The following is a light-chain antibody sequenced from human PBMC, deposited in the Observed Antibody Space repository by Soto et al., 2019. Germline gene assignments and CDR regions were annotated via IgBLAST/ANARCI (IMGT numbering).Light chain of an antibody. Sequence: QSALTQPASVSGSPGQSITISCTGTSSDVGGYNYVSWYQQHPGKAPKLMIYDVSNRPSGVSNRFSGSKSGNTASLTISGLQAEAEADYYCSSYTSSSTLVFGGCTKVTVL. J-gene: IGLJ2*01. V-gene: IGLV2-14*01. CDR2: DVS. CDR1: SSDVGGYNY. CDR3: SSYTSSSTLV.